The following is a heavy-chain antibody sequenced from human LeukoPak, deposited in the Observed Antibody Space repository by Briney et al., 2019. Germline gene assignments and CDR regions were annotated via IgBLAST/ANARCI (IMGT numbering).Heavy chain of an antibody. Sequence: PSQTLSLTCTVSGGSISSGGYYWSWIRQHPGKGLEWIGYIYYSGSTYYNPSLKSRVTISVDTSKNQFSLKLSSVTAADTAVYYCARQVRDSSGPRVRWFDPWGQGTLVTVSS. CDR3: ARQVRDSSGPRVRWFDP. CDR2: IYYSGST. J-gene: IGHJ5*02. D-gene: IGHD3-22*01. CDR1: GGSISSGGYY. V-gene: IGHV4-31*03.